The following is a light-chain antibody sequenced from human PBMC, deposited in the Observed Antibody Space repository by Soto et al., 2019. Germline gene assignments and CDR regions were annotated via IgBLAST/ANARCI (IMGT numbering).Light chain of an antibody. CDR3: AAWDDSLNGLNWV. Sequence: QSVLTQPPSASGTPGQRVTISCSGSSSNIGSNTVNWYQQLPGTAPKLLIYSNNQRPSGVPDRFSGSKSGTSASLAISGLQSEDEADYYCAAWDDSLNGLNWVFGGVTKLTVL. CDR1: SSNIGSNT. V-gene: IGLV1-44*01. J-gene: IGLJ3*02. CDR2: SNN.